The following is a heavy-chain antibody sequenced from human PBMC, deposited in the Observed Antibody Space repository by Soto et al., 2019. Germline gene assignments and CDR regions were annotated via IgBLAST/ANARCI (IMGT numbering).Heavy chain of an antibody. D-gene: IGHD3-22*01. CDR1: GYTFSGYY. J-gene: IGHJ4*02. V-gene: IGHV1-69*13. Sequence: SVKVSCKASGYTFSGYYLYWVRQAPGQGLEWMGWIIPIFGTANYAQKFQGRVTITADESTSTAYMELSSLRSEDTAVYYCARRNYDKNFDYWGQGTLVTVSS. CDR2: IIPIFGTA. CDR3: ARRNYDKNFDY.